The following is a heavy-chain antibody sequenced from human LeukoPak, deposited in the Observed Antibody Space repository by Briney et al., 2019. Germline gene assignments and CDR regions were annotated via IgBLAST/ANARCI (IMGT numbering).Heavy chain of an antibody. Sequence: GGSLTLSCAASGFTFNNYAMGWVRQAPGKGLEWVSVIYSGGSTYYADSVKARFTISRDNSENTLPVQMNSLRAEDTAVYYCAKDQYESSGYYPEYFHHWGQGSLVTVSS. CDR3: AKDQYESSGYYPEYFHH. D-gene: IGHD3-22*01. V-gene: IGHV3-23*03. J-gene: IGHJ1*01. CDR1: GFTFNNYA. CDR2: IYSGGST.